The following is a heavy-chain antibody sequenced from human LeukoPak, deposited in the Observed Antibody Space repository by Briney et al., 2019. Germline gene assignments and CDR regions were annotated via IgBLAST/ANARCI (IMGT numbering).Heavy chain of an antibody. CDR2: ISSSSSYI. CDR3: ARDPEMATIDY. Sequence: GGSLRLSCAASGFTFSSYSMNWVRQAPGKGLEWVPSISSSSSYIYYADSVKGRFTISRDNAKNSLYLQMNSLRAEDTAVYYCARDPEMATIDYWGQGTLVTVSS. J-gene: IGHJ4*02. D-gene: IGHD5-24*01. CDR1: GFTFSSYS. V-gene: IGHV3-21*01.